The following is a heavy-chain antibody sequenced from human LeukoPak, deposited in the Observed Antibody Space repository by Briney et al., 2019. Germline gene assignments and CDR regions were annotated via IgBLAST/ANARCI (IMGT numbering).Heavy chain of an antibody. CDR1: GFTFSNYC. CDR3: TSPLRFGELSPYYMDV. J-gene: IGHJ6*03. CDR2: IKSKTDGGTT. V-gene: IGHV3-15*01. Sequence: GGSLRLSCAASGFTFSNYCMSWVRQAPGKGLEWVGRIKSKTDGGTTDYAAPVKGRFTISRDDSKNTLYLQMNSLKTEDTAVYYCTSPLRFGELSPYYMDVWGKGTTVTISS. D-gene: IGHD3-10*01.